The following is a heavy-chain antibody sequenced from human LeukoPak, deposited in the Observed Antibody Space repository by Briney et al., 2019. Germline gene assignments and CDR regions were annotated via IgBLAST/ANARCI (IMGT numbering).Heavy chain of an antibody. Sequence: SETLSLTCTVSGGSISTNSYYWGWIRLPPGKGLEWIANIYYTGTTYYNPSLKSRVTISVDTSKNQFSLKLSSVTAADTAVYYCARDLRRTQYIDYWGQGTLVTVSS. J-gene: IGHJ4*02. V-gene: IGHV4-39*07. CDR3: ARDLRRTQYIDY. CDR2: IYYTGTT. CDR1: GGSISTNSYY. D-gene: IGHD6-6*01.